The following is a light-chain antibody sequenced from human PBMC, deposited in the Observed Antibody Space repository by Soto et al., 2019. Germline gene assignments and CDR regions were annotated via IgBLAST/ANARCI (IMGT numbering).Light chain of an antibody. CDR3: AAWDDSLSGYV. J-gene: IGLJ1*01. V-gene: IGLV1-47*01. CDR2: RNN. Sequence: QSALTQPPSASGTPGQRVTISCSGSSSNIGSNFLYWYQQFPGTAPKLLIYRNNQRPSGVPDRFSGSKSGTSASLAISGLRSEDEADYYCAAWDDSLSGYVFGTGTKVTVL. CDR1: SSNIGSNF.